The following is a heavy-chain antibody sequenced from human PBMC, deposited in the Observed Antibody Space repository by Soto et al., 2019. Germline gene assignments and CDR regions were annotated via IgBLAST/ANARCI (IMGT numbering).Heavy chain of an antibody. CDR3: ARGTVRDHDFGDH. Sequence: EVQLVESGGDLVQPGGSLRLSCVASGFTFSSYWMHWVRQVPGKGLVWVSRISSDGSSTSYADSVRGRFIISRDNAKNTLYLRLNSLRVDDSAVYYCARGTVRDHDFGDHWGQGTLVAVSS. J-gene: IGHJ4*02. V-gene: IGHV3-74*01. D-gene: IGHD4-17*01. CDR1: GFTFSSYW. CDR2: ISSDGSST.